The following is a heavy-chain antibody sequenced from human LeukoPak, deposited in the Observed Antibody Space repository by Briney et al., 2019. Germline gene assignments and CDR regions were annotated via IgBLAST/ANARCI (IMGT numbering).Heavy chain of an antibody. J-gene: IGHJ4*02. CDR1: GFTFDDYA. D-gene: IGHD2-2*01. CDR2: ISWNSGSI. CDR3: AKGVEVVPAAAHYFDY. Sequence: PGRSLRLSCAASGFTFDDYAMHWVRQAPGKGLEWVSGISWNSGSIGYADSVKGRFTISRDNAKSSLYLQMNSLRAEDTALYYCAKGVEVVPAAAHYFDYWGQGTLVTVSS. V-gene: IGHV3-9*01.